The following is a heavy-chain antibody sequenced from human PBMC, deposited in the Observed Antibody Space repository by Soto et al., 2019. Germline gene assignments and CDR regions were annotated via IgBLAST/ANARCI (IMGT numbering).Heavy chain of an antibody. D-gene: IGHD3-10*01. CDR1: GGSISSYY. Sequence: SETLSLTCTVSGGSISSYYWSWIRQPPGKGLEWIGYIYYSGSTNYNPSLKSRVTISVDTSKNQFSLKLSSVTAADTAVYYCARGSGRARITMFRGNAGYYYGKAVWTQRTTVTVS. J-gene: IGHJ6*01. CDR3: ARGSGRARITMFRGNAGYYYGKAV. CDR2: IYYSGST. V-gene: IGHV4-59*01.